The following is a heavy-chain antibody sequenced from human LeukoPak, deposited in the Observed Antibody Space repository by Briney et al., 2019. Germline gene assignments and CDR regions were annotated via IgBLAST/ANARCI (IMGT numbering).Heavy chain of an antibody. V-gene: IGHV3-23*01. D-gene: IGHD6-19*01. CDR1: GFTFSSYA. CDR2: ISGSGGST. CDR3: ARDLHPLYSSGPFDI. Sequence: GGSLRLSCAASGFTFSSYAMSWVRQAPGKGLEWVSAISGSGGSTYYADSVKGRFTISRDNSKNTLYLQMNSLRAEDTAVYYCARDLHPLYSSGPFDIWGQGTMVTVSS. J-gene: IGHJ3*02.